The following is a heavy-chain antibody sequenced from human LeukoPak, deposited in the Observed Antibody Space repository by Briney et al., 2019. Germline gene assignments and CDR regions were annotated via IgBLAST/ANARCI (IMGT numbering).Heavy chain of an antibody. Sequence: GSSVKVSCKASGGTFSSYAISWVRRAPGQGLEWMGRIIPNLGIANYAQKFQGRVTITADKSTSTAYMELSSLRSEDTAVYYCARDGDTMVRGVTRAEYFQHWGQGTLVTVSS. CDR2: IIPNLGIA. CDR3: ARDGDTMVRGVTRAEYFQH. D-gene: IGHD3-10*01. V-gene: IGHV1-69*04. CDR1: GGTFSSYA. J-gene: IGHJ1*01.